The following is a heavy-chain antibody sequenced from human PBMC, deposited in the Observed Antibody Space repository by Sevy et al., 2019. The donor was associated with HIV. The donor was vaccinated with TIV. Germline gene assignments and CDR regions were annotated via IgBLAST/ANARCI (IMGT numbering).Heavy chain of an antibody. D-gene: IGHD3-10*01. Sequence: SLRLSCTASGFTFGDYAMSWFRQAPGKELEWVGFIGSKAYGGTTEYAASVKGRFTISREDSKSIAYLQMNSVKTEDTAVYYCTRRAYGSGSYYIDYWGQGTLVTVSS. CDR3: TRRAYGSGSYYIDY. J-gene: IGHJ4*02. CDR2: IGSKAYGGTT. CDR1: GFTFGDYA. V-gene: IGHV3-49*03.